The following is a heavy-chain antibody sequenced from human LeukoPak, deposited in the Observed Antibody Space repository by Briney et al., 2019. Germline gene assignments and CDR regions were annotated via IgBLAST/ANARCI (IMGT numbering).Heavy chain of an antibody. CDR2: VSPSSSYI. Sequence: PGGSLRLSCAASGFTFSSYSMNWVRQAPGKGLEWVASVSPSSSYIYYADSVKGRFTISRDNAKNSLYLQMHSLRDEDTAVYYCARAPPCYGSGSFHFDFWGQGTLVTVSS. J-gene: IGHJ4*02. V-gene: IGHV3-21*01. CDR3: ARAPPCYGSGSFHFDF. CDR1: GFTFSSYS. D-gene: IGHD3-10*01.